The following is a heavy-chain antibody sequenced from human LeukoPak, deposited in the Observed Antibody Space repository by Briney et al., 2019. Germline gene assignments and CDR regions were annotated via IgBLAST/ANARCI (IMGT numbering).Heavy chain of an antibody. Sequence: GGSLRLSCAASGFTFSSYWMHWVRQAPGKGLVWVSRINSDGSSTSYADSVKGRFTISRDNAKNTLYLQMNSPRAEDTAVYYCVKASSSWYEAAFDIWGQGTTVTVSS. D-gene: IGHD6-13*01. J-gene: IGHJ3*02. CDR2: INSDGSST. CDR3: VKASSSWYEAAFDI. CDR1: GFTFSSYW. V-gene: IGHV3-74*01.